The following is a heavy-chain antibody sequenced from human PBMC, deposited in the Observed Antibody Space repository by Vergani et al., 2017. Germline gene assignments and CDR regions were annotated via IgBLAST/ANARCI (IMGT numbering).Heavy chain of an antibody. CDR3: ARGAITMVRGVIPYYFDY. V-gene: IGHV3-21*04. D-gene: IGHD3-10*01. Sequence: VQLVESGGGLVKPGGSLRLSCAASGFTFSSYSMNWVRQAPGKGLEWVSSISSSSSYIYYADSVKGRFTISRDNAKNSLYLQMNSLRAEDTALYYCARGAITMVRGVIPYYFDYWGQGTLVTVSS. CDR2: ISSSSSYI. CDR1: GFTFSSYS. J-gene: IGHJ4*02.